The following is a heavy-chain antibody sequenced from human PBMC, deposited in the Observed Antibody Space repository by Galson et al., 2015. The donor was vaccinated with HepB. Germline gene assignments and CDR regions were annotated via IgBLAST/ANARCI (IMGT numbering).Heavy chain of an antibody. D-gene: IGHD6-6*01. Sequence: LSLTFTVYGGSFSGDYWTWIRQPPGKGLEWIGVISRSGSTNYNPSLKSRVAISVDTSKNQFSLNLSSFTAADPAVYYRARGYCSTWANLRFWGSGTLVTGSS. CDR2: ISRSGST. CDR1: GGSFSGDY. J-gene: IGHJ4*01. CDR3: ARGYCSTWANLRF. V-gene: IGHV4-34*01.